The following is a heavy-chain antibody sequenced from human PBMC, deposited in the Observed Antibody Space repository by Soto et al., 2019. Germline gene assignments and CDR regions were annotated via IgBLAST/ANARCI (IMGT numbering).Heavy chain of an antibody. CDR1: GFNFGGHW. D-gene: IGHD3-16*01. J-gene: IGHJ4*02. CDR2: IFPSDSDT. V-gene: IGHV5-51*01. CDR3: ARVYLIAFGGRASRPSVYRFDY. Sequence: PGESLKISCKTSGFNFGGHWVGWVRQKPGKGLEWMGIIFPSDSDTRYSPSSQGHVSISADMSSATHYLQWNDLTASDTATYYCARVYLIAFGGRASRPSVYRFDYWGQGTRVTVSS.